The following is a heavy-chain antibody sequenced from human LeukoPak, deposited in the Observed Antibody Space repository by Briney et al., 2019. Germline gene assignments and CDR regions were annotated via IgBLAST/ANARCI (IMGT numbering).Heavy chain of an antibody. D-gene: IGHD3-10*01. CDR3: AKRSGGVRGWSFDY. Sequence: GGSLRLSCVASGFIFSNYGMHWARQAPGKGLEWLAFIRFDGSNQYYADSVKGRFTISRDNSKNTLYVQMNSLRAEDTAVYYCAKRSGGVRGWSFDYWGQGTLVTVSS. CDR1: GFIFSNYG. CDR2: IRFDGSNQ. J-gene: IGHJ4*02. V-gene: IGHV3-30*02.